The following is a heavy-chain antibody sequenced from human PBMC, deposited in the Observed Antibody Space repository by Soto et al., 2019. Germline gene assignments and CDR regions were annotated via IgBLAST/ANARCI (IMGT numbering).Heavy chain of an antibody. D-gene: IGHD1-20*01. CDR1: GGSISSGGYF. Sequence: PSETLSLTCTVSGGSISSGGYFWSWIRQHPGKGLECIGYIYYSGSPSYYNPSLMGRVTISLDPPKNQFSLKLTSVTAADTAVYYCASLHNTSPGWFDPWGQGTLVTVSS. CDR2: IYYSGSPS. V-gene: IGHV4-31*03. J-gene: IGHJ5*02. CDR3: ASLHNTSPGWFDP.